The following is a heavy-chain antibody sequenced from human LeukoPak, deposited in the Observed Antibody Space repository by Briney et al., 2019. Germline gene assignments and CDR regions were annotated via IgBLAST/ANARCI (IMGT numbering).Heavy chain of an antibody. V-gene: IGHV1-18*01. CDR1: GYTLTSYG. CDR2: ISAYNGNT. D-gene: IGHD3-22*01. J-gene: IGHJ4*02. CDR3: ARGTYYYDSSGYRIFDY. Sequence: GASVKVSCKASGYTLTSYGISWVRQAPGQGLEWMGWISAYNGNTNYAQKLQGRVTMTTDTSTSTAYMELRSLRSDDTAVYYCARGTYYYDSSGYRIFDYWGQGTLVTVSS.